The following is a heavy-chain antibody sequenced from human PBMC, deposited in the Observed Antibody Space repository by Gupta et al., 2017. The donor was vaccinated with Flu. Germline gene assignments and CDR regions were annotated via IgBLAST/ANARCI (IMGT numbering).Heavy chain of an antibody. Sequence: SGYTFTSYYVPWVRKAPGRGLEWMGIINSSGGSRRYAQKFRDRLTVTRDTSTSTVYMPVSNLTSDDTAVYYCSRGAGYGRSARSDDGGQGTLVAVST. CDR3: SRGAGYGRSARSDD. CDR2: INSSGGSR. V-gene: IGHV1-46*01. D-gene: IGHD6-13*01. J-gene: IGHJ1*01. CDR1: GYTFTSYY.